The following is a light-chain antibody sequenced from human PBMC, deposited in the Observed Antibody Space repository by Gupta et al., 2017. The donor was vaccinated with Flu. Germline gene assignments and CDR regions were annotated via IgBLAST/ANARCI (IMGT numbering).Light chain of an antibody. CDR3: QQEHSTPRT. CDR2: AES. Sequence: PPSLSASLGDRVTISCRASQSISSYLDWYQQKPGKAPKLLIYAESRMESGVPARFSGSGSGTDFTLTISRLQSEDFATYYCQQEHSTPRTFGQGTKVEIK. J-gene: IGKJ1*01. V-gene: IGKV1-39*01. CDR1: QSISSY.